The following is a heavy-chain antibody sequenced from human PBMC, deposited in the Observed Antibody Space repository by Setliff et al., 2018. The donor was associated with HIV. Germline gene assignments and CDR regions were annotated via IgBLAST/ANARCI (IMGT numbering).Heavy chain of an antibody. CDR2: INHSGST. V-gene: IGHV4-34*01. Sequence: SLTCAVYGGSFSGYYWSWIRQPPGKGLEWIGEINHSGSTNYNPSLKSRVTISVDTSKNQFSLKLSSVTAADTAVFYCARGFPFCSGGNCRANYFDYWGQGTLVTVSS. J-gene: IGHJ4*02. D-gene: IGHD2-15*01. CDR1: GGSFSGYY. CDR3: ARGFPFCSGGNCRANYFDY.